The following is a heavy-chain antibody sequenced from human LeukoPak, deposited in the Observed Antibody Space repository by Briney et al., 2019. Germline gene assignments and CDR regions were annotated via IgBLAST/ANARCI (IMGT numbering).Heavy chain of an antibody. Sequence: SETLSLTCVVYGGSLNGHYWGWIRQPPGKGLEWIGEISHTGNTKFSPSLRSRVTITVDTSKNQFSLKLSSVTAGDTAVYYCARDSSCSGGTCYDTWGQGTLVTVSS. CDR3: ARDSSCSGGTCYDT. D-gene: IGHD2-15*01. CDR1: GGSLNGHY. CDR2: ISHTGNT. V-gene: IGHV4-34*01. J-gene: IGHJ5*02.